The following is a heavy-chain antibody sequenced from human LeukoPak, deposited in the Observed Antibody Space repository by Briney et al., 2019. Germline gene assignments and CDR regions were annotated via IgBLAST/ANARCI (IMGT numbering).Heavy chain of an antibody. CDR1: GFNFSSYS. CDR2: ISSSNKYI. V-gene: IGHV3-21*06. D-gene: IGHD1-26*01. CDR3: AREESGDFAEAFEY. Sequence: GGSLRLSCAASGFNFSSYSMNWVRQAPGKGLEWVSCISSSNKYIYYADSVKGRFTISRDNAKNSLFLQMSSLRAEDTAVYYCAREESGDFAEAFEYWGQGTQVTVSS. J-gene: IGHJ4*02.